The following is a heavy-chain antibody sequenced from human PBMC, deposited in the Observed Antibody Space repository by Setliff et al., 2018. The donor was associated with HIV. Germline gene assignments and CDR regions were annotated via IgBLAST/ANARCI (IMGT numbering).Heavy chain of an antibody. Sequence: GASVKVSCKASGYTFTDYYIHWVRQAPGQGLEWMGRINPNSGGTNYAQKFQGRVTITRDTSISTTYMELSSLRSEDTAVYYCASIDCGGDCYSYNYYAMDVWGQGTTVTVSS. CDR2: INPNSGGT. J-gene: IGHJ6*02. V-gene: IGHV1-2*06. CDR3: ASIDCGGDCYSYNYYAMDV. D-gene: IGHD2-21*02. CDR1: GYTFTDYY.